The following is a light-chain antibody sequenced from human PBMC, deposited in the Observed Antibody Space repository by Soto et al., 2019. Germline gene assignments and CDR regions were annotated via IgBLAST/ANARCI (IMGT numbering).Light chain of an antibody. Sequence: DIQMTQSPSTLSASVGDRVTITCRASQSISSWLAWYQQKPGKAPKLLIYKASSLESGVPSRFSGSGSGTEFTLTISSLQPDDFAVYYCQQYNEWPITFGQGTRLEI. J-gene: IGKJ5*01. CDR1: QSISSW. CDR2: KAS. CDR3: QQYNEWPIT. V-gene: IGKV1-5*03.